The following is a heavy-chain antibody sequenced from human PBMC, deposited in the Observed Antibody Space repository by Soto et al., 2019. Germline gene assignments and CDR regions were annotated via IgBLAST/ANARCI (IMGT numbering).Heavy chain of an antibody. J-gene: IGHJ6*02. CDR3: ARGADFWSGSRYYHYAYDLDV. V-gene: IGHV3-13*01. CDR2: LGVAGNT. D-gene: IGHD3-3*01. Sequence: GGSLRLSCAASGFNLSAHDMHWVRQVKGKDLEWVSALGVAGNTFESASVKGRFTISRENAKNSMYLQMKSLRAGDTAVYFCARGADFWSGSRYYHYAYDLDVWGHGTTVTVSS. CDR1: GFNLSAHD.